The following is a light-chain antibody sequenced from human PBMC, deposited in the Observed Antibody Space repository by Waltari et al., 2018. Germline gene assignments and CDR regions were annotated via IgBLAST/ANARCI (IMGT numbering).Light chain of an antibody. Sequence: DVQMTQSPATLSASVGVRVTITCRASQSITDWLAWYQQKPGKAPKLLIYKASTLESGVPSRFIGTRSGTEFTLTISNLQPDDFATYYCQQYTIYPLTFGGGTKVAI. V-gene: IGKV1-5*03. CDR1: QSITDW. J-gene: IGKJ4*01. CDR3: QQYTIYPLT. CDR2: KAS.